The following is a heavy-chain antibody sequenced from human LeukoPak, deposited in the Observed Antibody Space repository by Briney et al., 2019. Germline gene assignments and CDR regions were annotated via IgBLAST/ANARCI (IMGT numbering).Heavy chain of an antibody. CDR3: AKDSAELWGTGAPVWFAS. V-gene: IGHV3-23*01. D-gene: IGHD2-21*01. J-gene: IGHJ5*01. CDR1: GFTFSAYA. Sequence: GGSLRLSCATSGFTFSAYAMSWVRQAPGKGLEWVSSVGGSGGSTYYAGSVKGRFTISRDNSKNTLDLQMNSLRVEDTAVYYCAKDSAELWGTGAPVWFASWGQGTLVTVSS. CDR2: VGGSGGST.